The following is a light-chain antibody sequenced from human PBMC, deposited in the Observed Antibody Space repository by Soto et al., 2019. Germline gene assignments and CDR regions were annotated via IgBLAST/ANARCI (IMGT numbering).Light chain of an antibody. J-gene: IGLJ1*01. CDR1: NSEVCAFYY. CDR3: SSYTTRNTEA. CDR2: YVT. V-gene: IGLV2-14*03. Sequence: SVLTQPAPLSGSPGQSITLSRIGNNSEVCAFYYFSWYPHHPGKTPKLIIYYVTDRPSRGSYRLSSPQSGNPAPPALSGLQAEDEADYYCSSYTTRNTEAFGTGTKVTVL.